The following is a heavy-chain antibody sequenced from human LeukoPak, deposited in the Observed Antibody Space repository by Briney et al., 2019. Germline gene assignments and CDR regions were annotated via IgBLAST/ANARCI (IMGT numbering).Heavy chain of an antibody. CDR2: IIPIFGTA. V-gene: IGHV1-69*13. J-gene: IGHJ6*02. CDR1: GYTFTRYY. CDR3: ARDSKMEAAYYYYGMDV. Sequence: SVKVSCKASGYTFTRYYMHWVRQAPGQGLEWMGGIIPIFGTANYAQKFQGRVTITADESTSTAYMELSSLRSEDTAVYYCARDSKMEAAYYYYGMDVWGQGTTVTVSS. D-gene: IGHD5-24*01.